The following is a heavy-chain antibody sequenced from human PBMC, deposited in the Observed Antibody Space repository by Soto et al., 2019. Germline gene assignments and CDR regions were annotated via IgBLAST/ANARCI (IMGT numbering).Heavy chain of an antibody. V-gene: IGHV1-18*01. CDR2: ISAYNGNT. J-gene: IGHJ5*02. D-gene: IGHD4-17*01. CDR3: ARDSPTWSDYGDYPHWIDP. Sequence: ASVKVSCKASGYTFTSYGISWVRQAPGQGLEWMGWISAYNGNTNYAQKLQGRVTMTTDTSTSTAYMELRSLRSDDTAVYYCARDSPTWSDYGDYPHWIDPWGQGTLVTVSS. CDR1: GYTFTSYG.